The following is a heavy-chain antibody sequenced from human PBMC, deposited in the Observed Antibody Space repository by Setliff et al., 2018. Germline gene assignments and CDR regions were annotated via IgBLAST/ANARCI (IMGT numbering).Heavy chain of an antibody. J-gene: IGHJ3*02. CDR2: ISGSGRNT. Sequence: LRLSCAASGLIFGNYAMNWVRQAPGKGLEWVSGISGSGRNTYYADSVKGRFTISRDNSQNTVFLQVNSLRPEDSAVYYCARDRISRYYDSGAHAFDIWGQGTMVTVSS. CDR3: ARDRISRYYDSGAHAFDI. CDR1: GLIFGNYA. D-gene: IGHD3-22*01. V-gene: IGHV3-23*01.